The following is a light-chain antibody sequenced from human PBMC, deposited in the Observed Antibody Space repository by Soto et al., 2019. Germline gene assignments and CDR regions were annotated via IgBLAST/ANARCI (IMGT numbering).Light chain of an antibody. Sequence: EIVLTQSPGTLSLSPGERATLSCRASQSVSSSYLAWYQQKPGQAPRLLIYGASSRATGIPDRFSGSGSGTDFTLTISRLEPEDFALYYCQQRYNWPLTFGGGTKVDIE. V-gene: IGKV3D-20*02. CDR3: QQRYNWPLT. J-gene: IGKJ4*01. CDR2: GAS. CDR1: QSVSSSY.